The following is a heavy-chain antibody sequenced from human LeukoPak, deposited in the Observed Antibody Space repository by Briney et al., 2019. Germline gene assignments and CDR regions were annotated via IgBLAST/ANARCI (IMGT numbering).Heavy chain of an antibody. D-gene: IGHD3-10*01. CDR2: IYYSGST. CDR3: ARAEPHYYGSGSFGDYYYYYGMDV. V-gene: IGHV4-59*01. J-gene: IGHJ6*02. Sequence: PSETLSLTCTVSGGSISSYYWSWIRQPPGKGLEGIGNIYYSGSTNYNPSLKSRVTISVDTSKNQFSLKLSSVTAADTAVYYCARAEPHYYGSGSFGDYYYYYGMDVWGQGTTVTVSS. CDR1: GGSISSYY.